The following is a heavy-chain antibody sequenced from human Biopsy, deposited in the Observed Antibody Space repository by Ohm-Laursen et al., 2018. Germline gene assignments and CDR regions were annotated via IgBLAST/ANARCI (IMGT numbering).Heavy chain of an antibody. CDR3: ARRLPLRGFAFDV. D-gene: IGHD3-10*01. CDR1: GDSISSYF. Sequence: SQTLSLTCTGSGDSISSYFWNWIRQAPGKGLEWIGNIYYRGNTNYTPSLKSRATISLDSSKNQFSLNLNSVTATDTAVYYCARRLPLRGFAFDVWGQGTVVTVS. V-gene: IGHV4-59*08. J-gene: IGHJ3*01. CDR2: IYYRGNT.